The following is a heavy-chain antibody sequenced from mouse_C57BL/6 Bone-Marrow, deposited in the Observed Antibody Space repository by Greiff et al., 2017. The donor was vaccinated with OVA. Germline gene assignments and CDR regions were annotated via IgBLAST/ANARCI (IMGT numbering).Heavy chain of an antibody. CDR2: IYPRSGNN. Sequence: QVQLKQSGAELARPGASVKLSCKASGYTFTSYGISWVKQRTGQGLEGIGEIYPRSGNNYYNEKFKGKATLTADKSSSTAYMELRSLTSEDSAVYFCARYEGWFADWGQGTLVTVSA. CDR3: ARYEGWFAD. J-gene: IGHJ3*01. CDR1: GYTFTSYG. D-gene: IGHD2-3*01. V-gene: IGHV1-81*01.